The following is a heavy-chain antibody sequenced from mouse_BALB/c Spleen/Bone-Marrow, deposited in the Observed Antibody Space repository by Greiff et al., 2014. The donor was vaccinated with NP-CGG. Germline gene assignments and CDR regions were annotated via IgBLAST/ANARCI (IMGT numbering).Heavy chain of an antibody. CDR1: GYAFTSYN. CDR3: ARYFDYDYFDY. J-gene: IGHJ2*01. CDR2: IDPYNGGT. Sequence: VHVKQSGPELVKPGASVKVSCKASGYAFTSYNMYWVKQSHGKSLAWIGYIDPYNGGTYYNQKFKGKATLTVDKSSSTAYMHLNSLTSEDSALYYCARYFDYDYFDYWGQGTTLTVSS. V-gene: IGHV1S135*01. D-gene: IGHD2-4*01.